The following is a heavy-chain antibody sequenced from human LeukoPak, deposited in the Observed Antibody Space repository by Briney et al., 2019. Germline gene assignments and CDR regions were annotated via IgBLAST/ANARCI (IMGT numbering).Heavy chain of an antibody. CDR2: ITSSSSTI. CDR3: ARDRPGSGWYYFDS. V-gene: IGHV3-48*01. Sequence: GGCHRLPHAACGFTFHSYSMIWVRQAPATAMEGVSFITSSSSTIYYVDSVKGRFTISRDNAKNSLYLEMNSLRAEDTAVYYCARDRPGSGWYYFDSWGQGTLVTVSS. D-gene: IGHD6-19*01. J-gene: IGHJ4*02. CDR1: GFTFHSYS.